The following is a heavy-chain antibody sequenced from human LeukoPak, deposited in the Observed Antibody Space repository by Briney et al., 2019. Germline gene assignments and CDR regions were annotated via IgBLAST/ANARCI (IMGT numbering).Heavy chain of an antibody. V-gene: IGHV1-2*02. Sequence: GASVKVSCKASGYSFSGNFMHWVRQAPGQGLEWMGWINPNSGDTKYAQKFQGRVTMTRDTSISTAYMELNWLTSDDTAVYYCARLRNGYRDFDYWGQGTLVTVSS. CDR2: INPNSGDT. CDR3: ARLRNGYRDFDY. D-gene: IGHD5-18*01. CDR1: GYSFSGNF. J-gene: IGHJ4*02.